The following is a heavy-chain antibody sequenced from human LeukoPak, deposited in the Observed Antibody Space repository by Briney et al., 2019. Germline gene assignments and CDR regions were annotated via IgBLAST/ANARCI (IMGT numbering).Heavy chain of an antibody. V-gene: IGHV3-15*01. CDR2: IKSKTDGGTT. CDR1: GFTFSNAW. Sequence: PGGSLRLSCAASGFTFSNAWMSWVRQAPGKGLEWVGRIKSKTDGGTTDYAALVKGRFTISRDDSKNTLYLQMNSLKTEDTAVYYCTTVGGYSYGYYYYYGMDVWGQGTTVTVSS. J-gene: IGHJ6*02. D-gene: IGHD5-18*01. CDR3: TTVGGYSYGYYYYYGMDV.